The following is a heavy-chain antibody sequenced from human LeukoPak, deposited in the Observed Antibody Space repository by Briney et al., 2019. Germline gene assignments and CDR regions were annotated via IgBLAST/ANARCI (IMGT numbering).Heavy chain of an antibody. D-gene: IGHD3-10*01. CDR2: ISYDGSNK. CDR3: AKDDYFGSGSTDY. CDR1: GFTFSSYG. Sequence: GGSMRLSCAASGFTFSSYGMHWVRQAPGKGLEWVAAISYDGSNKYYADSVKGRFTISRDNSKNTLYLQMNSLRAEDTAVYYCAKDDYFGSGSTDYWGQGTLVTVSS. J-gene: IGHJ4*02. V-gene: IGHV3-30*18.